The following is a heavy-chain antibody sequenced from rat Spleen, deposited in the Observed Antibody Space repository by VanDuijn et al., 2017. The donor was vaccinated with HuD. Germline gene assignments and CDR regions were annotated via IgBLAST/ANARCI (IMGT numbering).Heavy chain of an antibody. V-gene: IGHV5-25*01. CDR2: SSPSGGNT. D-gene: IGHD4-3*01. Sequence: EVQLVETGGGLVQPGKSLKLSCAASGFTFSDYYMAWVRQAPTKGLEWVASSSPSGGNTYYRDSVKGRFAVSRDNAKSTLYLQMNSLRSEDTATYYCTRGEFGVRGWFAYWGQGTLVTVSS. J-gene: IGHJ3*01. CDR3: TRGEFGVRGWFAY. CDR1: GFTFSDYY.